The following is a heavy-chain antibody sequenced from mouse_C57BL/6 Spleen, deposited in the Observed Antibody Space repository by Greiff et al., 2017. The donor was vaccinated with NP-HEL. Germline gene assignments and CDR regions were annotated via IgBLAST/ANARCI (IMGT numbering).Heavy chain of an antibody. CDR1: GFTFSDYY. Sequence: EVQRVESEGGLVQPGSSMKLSCTASGFTFSDYYMAWVRQVPEKGLEWVANINYDGSSTYYLDSLKSRFIISRDNAKNILYLQMSSLKSEDTATYYCAREDGSSFAWFAYWGQGTLVTVSA. CDR3: AREDGSSFAWFAY. D-gene: IGHD1-1*01. V-gene: IGHV5-16*01. J-gene: IGHJ3*01. CDR2: INYDGSST.